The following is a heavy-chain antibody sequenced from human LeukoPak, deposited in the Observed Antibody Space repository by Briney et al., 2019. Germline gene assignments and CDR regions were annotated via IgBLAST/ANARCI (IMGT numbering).Heavy chain of an antibody. D-gene: IGHD1-1*01. CDR3: AKDRSFWNDLRLGDY. V-gene: IGHV3-23*01. CDR2: ISGSGGST. J-gene: IGHJ4*02. CDR1: GFTFSSYA. Sequence: GGSLRLSXAASGFTFSSYAMSWVRQAPGKGLEWVSAISGSGGSTYYADSVKGRFTISRDNSKNTLYLQMNSLRAEDTAVYYCAKDRSFWNDLRLGDYWGQGTLVTVSS.